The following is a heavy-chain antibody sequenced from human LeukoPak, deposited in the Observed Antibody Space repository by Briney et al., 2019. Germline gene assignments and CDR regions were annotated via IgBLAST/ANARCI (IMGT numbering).Heavy chain of an antibody. J-gene: IGHJ4*02. CDR1: GFTFSTYW. D-gene: IGHD5-18*01. CDR3: AKAGTYTSIFMADC. V-gene: IGHV3-74*01. CDR2: ISSDAITT. Sequence: GGSLRLSCAASGFTFSTYWMHWVRQAPGKGLVWVSRISSDAITTNYADSVKGRFTISRDKSKNTLSLQMNSLRAEDTAVYYCAKAGTYTSIFMADCWGQGTLVTVSS.